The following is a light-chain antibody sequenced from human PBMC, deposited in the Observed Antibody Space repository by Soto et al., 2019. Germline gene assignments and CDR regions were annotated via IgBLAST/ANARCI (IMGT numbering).Light chain of an antibody. J-gene: IGKJ1*01. CDR2: SAS. V-gene: IGKV1-16*01. Sequence: DIQMTQSPSSLSVSVGDRVTITCRASQDIGTSLGWFQQEPGKAPKSLIYSASTLQLGVSTRFSASGPGTDFTLTISSLQPEDFATYYCQQYHSYPRTFGQGTRLEIK. CDR3: QQYHSYPRT. CDR1: QDIGTS.